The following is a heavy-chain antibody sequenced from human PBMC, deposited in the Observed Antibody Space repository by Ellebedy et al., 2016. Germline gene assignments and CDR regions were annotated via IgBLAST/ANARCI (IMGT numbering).Heavy chain of an antibody. J-gene: IGHJ4*02. CDR3: ARDTAMVTGVNYFDY. V-gene: IGHV1-69*04. CDR2: IIPILGIA. CDR1: GGTFSSYA. D-gene: IGHD5-18*01. Sequence: ASVKVSCKASGGTFSSYAISWVRQAPGQGLEWMGRIIPILGIANYAQRFQGRVTITADKSTSTAYMELSSLRSEDTAVYYCARDTAMVTGVNYFDYWGQGTLVTVSS.